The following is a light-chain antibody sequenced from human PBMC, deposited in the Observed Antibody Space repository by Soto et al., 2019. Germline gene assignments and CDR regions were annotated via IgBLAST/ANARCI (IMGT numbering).Light chain of an antibody. Sequence: DIQMTQSPSTLSASVGDRVTITCLASQSISSWLAWYQQKPGKAPKLLIYDASSLESGVPSRFSGSGSGTEFTLTISSLQPDDFATYYCQQYNSYLWTFGQGTKVDI. CDR1: QSISSW. J-gene: IGKJ1*01. CDR3: QQYNSYLWT. V-gene: IGKV1-5*01. CDR2: DAS.